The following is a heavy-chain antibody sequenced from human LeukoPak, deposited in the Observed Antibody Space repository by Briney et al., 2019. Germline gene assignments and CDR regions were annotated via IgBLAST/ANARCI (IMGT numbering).Heavy chain of an antibody. V-gene: IGHV1-18*01. CDR3: ARVREAVVVTAIDY. D-gene: IGHD2-21*02. CDR2: ISAYNGNT. Sequence: ASVKVSCKASGYTFTSYGISWVRQAPGQGLEWMGWISAYNGNTNYAQKLQGRVTMTTGTSTSTAYMELRSLRSDDTAVYYCARVREAVVVTAIDYWGQGTLVTVSS. CDR1: GYTFTSYG. J-gene: IGHJ4*02.